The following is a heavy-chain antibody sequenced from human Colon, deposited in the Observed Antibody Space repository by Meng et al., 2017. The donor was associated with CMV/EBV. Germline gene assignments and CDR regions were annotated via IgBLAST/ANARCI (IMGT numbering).Heavy chain of an antibody. CDR2: VSLTGERP. V-gene: IGHV1-46*01. CDR3: ARMFAASSGWFDP. Sequence: ASVKVSCKASGNILSGDYIHWVRQAPGQGLDWVGMVSLTGERPKYAQKFRGRVTMTRDTSTSTFYMELSSLVSEDTAVYYCARMFAASSGWFDPWGQGTLVTVSS. J-gene: IGHJ5*02. D-gene: IGHD6-6*01. CDR1: GNILSGDY.